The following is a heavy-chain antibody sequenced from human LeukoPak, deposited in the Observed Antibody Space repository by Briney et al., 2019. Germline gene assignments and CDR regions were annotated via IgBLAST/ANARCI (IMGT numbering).Heavy chain of an antibody. D-gene: IGHD4-23*01. CDR1: GYTFTSNY. V-gene: IGHV1-46*01. Sequence: ASVKVSCKAFGYTFTSNYMHWVRQAPGQGLEWMGIINPSGGSTSYAQKFQGRVTMTRDTSTSTDYMELSSLRSEDTAVYYCARDNSVEDTAWWFDPWGQGTLVTVSS. J-gene: IGHJ5*02. CDR2: INPSGGST. CDR3: ARDNSVEDTAWWFDP.